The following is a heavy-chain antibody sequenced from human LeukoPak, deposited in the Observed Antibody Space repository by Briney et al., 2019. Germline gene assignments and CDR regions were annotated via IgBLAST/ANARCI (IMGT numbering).Heavy chain of an antibody. CDR2: ISSNGGST. J-gene: IGHJ6*03. D-gene: IGHD6-13*01. CDR1: GFTFTSYG. V-gene: IGHV3-64*01. CDR3: ARDRGIAAAGTTYYDYYYYYMDV. Sequence: GGSLRLSCAASGFTFTSYGMSWVRQAPGKGLEYVSAISSNGGSTYYANSVKGRFTISRDNSKNTLYLQMGSLRAEDMAVYYCARDRGIAAAGTTYYDYYYYYMDVWGKGTTVTVSS.